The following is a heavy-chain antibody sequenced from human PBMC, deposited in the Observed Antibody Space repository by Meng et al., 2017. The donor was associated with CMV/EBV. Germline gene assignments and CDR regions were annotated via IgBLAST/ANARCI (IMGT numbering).Heavy chain of an antibody. CDR1: GSTFSSYS. CDR2: ISSSSSYI. D-gene: IGHD2-2*01. J-gene: IGHJ6*02. CDR3: ANLVVPAGNPSYYYYGMDV. V-gene: IGHV3-21*01. Sequence: GESLKISCAASGSTFSSYSMNWVRQAPGKGLEWVSSISSSSSYIYYADSVKGRFTISRDNAKNTMYLQMNSLRAEDKDVYYCANLVVPAGNPSYYYYGMDVWGQGTTVTVSS.